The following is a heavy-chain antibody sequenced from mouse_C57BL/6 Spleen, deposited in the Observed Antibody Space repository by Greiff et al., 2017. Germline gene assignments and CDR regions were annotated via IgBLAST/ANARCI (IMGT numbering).Heavy chain of an antibody. CDR3: ARSGLITTVVEGNYYAMDD. Sequence: QVQLQQSGAELVKPGASVKISCKASGYAFSSYWMNWVKQRPGKGLEWIGQIYPGDGDTNYNGKFKGKATLTADKSSSTAYMQLSSLTSEDSAVYFGARSGLITTVVEGNYYAMDDWGQGTSVTVSS. J-gene: IGHJ4*01. CDR1: GYAFSSYW. V-gene: IGHV1-80*01. CDR2: IYPGDGDT. D-gene: IGHD1-1*01.